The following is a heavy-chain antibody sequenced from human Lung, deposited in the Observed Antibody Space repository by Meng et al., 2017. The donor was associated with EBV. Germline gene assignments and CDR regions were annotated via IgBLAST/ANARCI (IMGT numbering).Heavy chain of an antibody. J-gene: IGHJ4*02. Sequence: GRLTEWGEGLFKPSETLSLTCAVYGGSFSGYYWSWIRQPPGKGLEWIGEINHSGSTNYNPSLKSRVTISVDTSKNQFSLKLSSVTAADTAVYYCARGFLSFVRVFDYWGQGTLVTVSS. V-gene: IGHV4-34*01. CDR2: INHSGST. CDR1: GGSFSGYY. CDR3: ARGFLSFVRVFDY. D-gene: IGHD2/OR15-2a*01.